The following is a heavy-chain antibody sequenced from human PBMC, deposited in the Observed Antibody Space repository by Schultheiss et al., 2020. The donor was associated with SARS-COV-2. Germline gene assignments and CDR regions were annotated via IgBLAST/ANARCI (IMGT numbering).Heavy chain of an antibody. V-gene: IGHV4-4*07. D-gene: IGHD3-16*01. CDR3: ARDSDLWGNHPYIGFDC. CDR1: GGSISSYY. J-gene: IGHJ4*02. CDR2: IYTSGST. Sequence: SQTLSLTCTVSGGSISSYYWSWIRQPAGKGLEWIGRIYTSGSTNYNPSLKSRVTISVDTSKNQFSLKLSSVTAEDTAVYYCARDSDLWGNHPYIGFDCWGQETLVTVSS.